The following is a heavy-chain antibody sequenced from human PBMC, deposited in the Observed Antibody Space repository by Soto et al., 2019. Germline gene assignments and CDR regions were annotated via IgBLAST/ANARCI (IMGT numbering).Heavy chain of an antibody. CDR1: GFTFSDHY. V-gene: IGHV3-72*01. Sequence: GGSLRLSCAASGFTFSDHYMDWVRQAPGKGLEWVGRTRNKANSYTTEYAASVKGRFTISRDDSKNSLYLQMNSLKTEDTAVYYCARTGVHCSGGSCYSSFDYWGQGTLVTVSS. J-gene: IGHJ4*02. CDR2: TRNKANSYTT. D-gene: IGHD2-15*01. CDR3: ARTGVHCSGGSCYSSFDY.